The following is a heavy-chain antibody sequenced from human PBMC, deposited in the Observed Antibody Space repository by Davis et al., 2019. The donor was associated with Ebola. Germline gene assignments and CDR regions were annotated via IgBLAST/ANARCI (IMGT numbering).Heavy chain of an antibody. J-gene: IGHJ4*02. D-gene: IGHD3-22*01. Sequence: ASVKVSCKAVGDTLTSYGITWVRQAPGQGLEWMGWINPHNGNTNYAQNVQGRVTMTTDTSTSTAYMEVGSLRSDDTAVYYCARVAYDSSGYYWSYFDYWGQGTLVTVSS. V-gene: IGHV1-18*04. CDR3: ARVAYDSSGYYWSYFDY. CDR1: GDTLTSYG. CDR2: INPHNGNT.